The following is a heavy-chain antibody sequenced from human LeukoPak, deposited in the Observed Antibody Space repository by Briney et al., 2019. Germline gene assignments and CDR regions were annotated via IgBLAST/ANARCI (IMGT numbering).Heavy chain of an antibody. CDR2: IFYSGST. D-gene: IGHD6-19*01. CDR1: SGSINNYY. J-gene: IGHJ4*02. CDR3: ARGWQFYDY. V-gene: IGHV4-59*12. Sequence: SETLSLTCTVSSGSINNYYWNWIRQPPGKGLEWIGYIFYSGSTNYSPSLKSRLTLSVDTSKNQFSLKLSSVTAADTAVYYCARGWQFYDYWGQGTLVTVSS.